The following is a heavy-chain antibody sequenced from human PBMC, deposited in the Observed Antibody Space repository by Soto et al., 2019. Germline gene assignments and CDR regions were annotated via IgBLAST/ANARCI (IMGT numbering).Heavy chain of an antibody. V-gene: IGHV3-7*05. D-gene: IGHD3-10*01. CDR3: ASSMGRGGNAY. CDR2: IKTAGSEK. CDR1: GFTFSDYW. Sequence: EVRLVESGGGLVQPGGSLRLSCAAAGFTFSDYWMSWVRQAPGKGLECVANIKTAGSEKYYVVSVKGRFTISRANAKTSLYLQMNRLRAEDTAVYYCASSMGRGGNAYWGQGNLVAVSS. J-gene: IGHJ4*02.